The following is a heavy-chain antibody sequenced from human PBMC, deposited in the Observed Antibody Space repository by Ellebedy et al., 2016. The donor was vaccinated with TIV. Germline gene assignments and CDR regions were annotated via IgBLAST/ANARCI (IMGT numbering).Heavy chain of an antibody. CDR3: ARDRGGGSCTD. Sequence: GGSLRLXXAASGFTFSSYNMNWVRQAPGKGLEWVSYISSVLTIYYADSVMGRFTISRDNAKNSLYLQLNSLRDEDTAVYYCARDRGGGSCTDWGQGTLVTVSS. CDR2: ISSVLTI. CDR1: GFTFSSYN. V-gene: IGHV3-48*02. J-gene: IGHJ4*02. D-gene: IGHD2-15*01.